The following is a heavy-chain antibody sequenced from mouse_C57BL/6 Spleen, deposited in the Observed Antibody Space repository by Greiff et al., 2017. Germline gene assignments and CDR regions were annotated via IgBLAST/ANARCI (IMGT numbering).Heavy chain of an antibody. CDR2: IDPSDSYT. V-gene: IGHV1-59*01. J-gene: IGHJ2*01. CDR1: GYTFTSYW. D-gene: IGHD2-1*01. Sequence: QVQLQQPGAELVRPGTSVKLSCKASGYTFTSYWMHWVKQRPGQGLEWIGVIDPSDSYTNSNQKFKGKATLTVDTSSSTAYMQLSSLTSEDSAVYYCARGDYYGNYFDYWGQGTTLTVSS. CDR3: ARGDYYGNYFDY.